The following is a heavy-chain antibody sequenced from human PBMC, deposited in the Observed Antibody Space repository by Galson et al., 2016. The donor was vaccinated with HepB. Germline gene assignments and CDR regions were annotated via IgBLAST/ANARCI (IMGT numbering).Heavy chain of an antibody. J-gene: IGHJ4*02. CDR3: ARGFFYGSGTYPCYFDY. V-gene: IGHV1-46*02. Sequence: SVKVSCKASGYTLNIYYMHWVRQAPGQGLEWMGIINPSNDYTSYAQDFQGRVTMTRDTSTSAVYMELSGLRSEDTAGYYCARGFFYGSGTYPCYFDYWGQGTLITVSS. D-gene: IGHD3-10*01. CDR1: GYTLNIYY. CDR2: INPSNDYT.